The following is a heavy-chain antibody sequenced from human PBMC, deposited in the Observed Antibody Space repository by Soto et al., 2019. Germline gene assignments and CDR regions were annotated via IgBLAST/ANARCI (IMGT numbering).Heavy chain of an antibody. CDR3: ATQNKIFNWFDP. CDR2: ISGSGGST. J-gene: IGHJ5*02. Sequence: EVQLLESGGGLVQPGGSLRLSCAASGFTFSSYAMSWVRQAPGKGLEWVSAISGSGGSTYYADSVKSRFTISRDNSKNTLYLQMNSLRAEDTAVYYCATQNKIFNWFDPWGQGTLVTVSS. V-gene: IGHV3-23*01. D-gene: IGHD3-3*01. CDR1: GFTFSSYA.